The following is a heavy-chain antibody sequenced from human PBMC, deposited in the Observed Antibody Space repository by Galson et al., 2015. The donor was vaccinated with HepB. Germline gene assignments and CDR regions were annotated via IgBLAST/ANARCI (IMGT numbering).Heavy chain of an antibody. Sequence: SETLSLTCTVSGASISGSLYYWVWVRQPPEKGLEWIGGIYYTGNTYYKSSLKSRVTISADMSKNQFSLKVNSVTAADTAVYYCARAAGDSSTYANDYWGQGALVTVSS. D-gene: IGHD5-18*01. CDR3: ARAAGDSSTYANDY. CDR1: GASISGSLYY. J-gene: IGHJ4*02. V-gene: IGHV4-39*07. CDR2: IYYTGNT.